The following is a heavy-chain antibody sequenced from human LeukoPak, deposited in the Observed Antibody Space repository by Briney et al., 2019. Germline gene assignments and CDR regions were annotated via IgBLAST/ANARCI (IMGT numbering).Heavy chain of an antibody. D-gene: IGHD3-22*01. CDR2: IYYSGST. Sequence: SETLSLTCSVSGGSISSYYWSWIRQPPGKGLEWIGYIYYSGSTNYNPSLKSRVTISVDTSKNQFSLRLSSVTAADTAVYYCTRVTGYIVEDYFDYWGQGTLVTVSS. V-gene: IGHV4-59*01. J-gene: IGHJ4*02. CDR3: TRVTGYIVEDYFDY. CDR1: GGSISSYY.